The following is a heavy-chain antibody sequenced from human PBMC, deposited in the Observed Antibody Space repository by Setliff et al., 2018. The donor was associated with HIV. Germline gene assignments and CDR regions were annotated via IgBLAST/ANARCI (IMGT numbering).Heavy chain of an antibody. D-gene: IGHD1-7*01. V-gene: IGHV3-48*01. CDR1: GFAFSSYS. CDR2: ISSSRSTI. Sequence: GGSLRLSCAASGFAFSSYSMNWVRQAPGKGLEWVSYISSSRSTIYYADSVKGRFTISRDDAENSVYLQMNSLRAEDTAVYYCARVSNNWNYGPIDYWGQGTLVTVSS. CDR3: ARVSNNWNYGPIDY. J-gene: IGHJ4*02.